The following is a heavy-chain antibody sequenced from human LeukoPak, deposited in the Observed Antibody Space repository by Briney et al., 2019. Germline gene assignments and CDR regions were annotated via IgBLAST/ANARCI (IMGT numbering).Heavy chain of an antibody. CDR1: GFTFSNYE. Sequence: GGSLRLSCAASGFTFSNYEMHRVRQAPGKGLEWVSYISSSGSTIYHTDSVKGRFTVSRDNAKNSLYLQMNSLRAEDTAIYYCAREGPLPHYWGQGTLVTVSS. CDR2: ISSSGSTI. CDR3: AREGPLPHY. J-gene: IGHJ4*02. V-gene: IGHV3-48*03. D-gene: IGHD3-16*02.